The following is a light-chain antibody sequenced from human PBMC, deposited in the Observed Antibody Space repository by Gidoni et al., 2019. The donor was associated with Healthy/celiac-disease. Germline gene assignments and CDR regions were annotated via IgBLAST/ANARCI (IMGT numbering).Light chain of an antibody. Sequence: DIQMTQSPSSLSASVGDRVTITCRASQGVRNDVSWYQQIPGRAPKRLIYAASTLHSGVPSRFSGSGFGTEFTLTISRLQPEDVAIYYCLQHNTYPPYTFXQXTKLEIK. V-gene: IGKV1-17*01. J-gene: IGKJ2*01. CDR2: AAS. CDR1: QGVRND. CDR3: LQHNTYPPYT.